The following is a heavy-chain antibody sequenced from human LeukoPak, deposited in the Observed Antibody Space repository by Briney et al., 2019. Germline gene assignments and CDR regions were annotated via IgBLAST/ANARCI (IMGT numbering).Heavy chain of an antibody. Sequence: SETLSLTCTVSGGSISTYYWNWIRQPSGKGLEWIGYIYYSGSTNYNPSLKSRVTISVDTSKKQFSLKLSSVTAADTAMYYCARGDYYYSYYMDVWGKGTTVTVSS. J-gene: IGHJ6*03. V-gene: IGHV4-59*01. CDR2: IYYSGST. CDR1: GGSISTYY. CDR3: ARGDYYYSYYMDV.